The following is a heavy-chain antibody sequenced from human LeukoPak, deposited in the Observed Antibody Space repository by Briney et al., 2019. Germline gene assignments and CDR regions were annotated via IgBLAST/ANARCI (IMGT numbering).Heavy chain of an antibody. Sequence: VASVKISCKASGFTFTSSAVQWVRQARGQRLDWIGWIVVGSGNTNYAQKFQERVTITRDMSTSTAYMELSSLRSEDTAVYYCAASPDYYDSSGYSYYFDYWGQGTLVTVSS. D-gene: IGHD3-22*01. CDR1: GFTFTSSA. J-gene: IGHJ4*02. CDR2: IVVGSGNT. CDR3: AASPDYYDSSGYSYYFDY. V-gene: IGHV1-58*01.